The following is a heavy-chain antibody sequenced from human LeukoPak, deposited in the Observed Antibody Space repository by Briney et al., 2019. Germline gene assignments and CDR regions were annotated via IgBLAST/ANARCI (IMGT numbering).Heavy chain of an antibody. J-gene: IGHJ3*02. Sequence: GGSLRLSCAASGFTFSSYGMHWVRQAPGKGLEWVAFIRYDGSNKYYADSVKGRFTISRDNSKNTLYLQMNSLRAEDTAVYYCAKDPTLVVVPAAIRNAFDIWGQGTMVTVSS. CDR1: GFTFSSYG. CDR2: IRYDGSNK. CDR3: AKDPTLVVVPAAIRNAFDI. V-gene: IGHV3-30*02. D-gene: IGHD2-2*01.